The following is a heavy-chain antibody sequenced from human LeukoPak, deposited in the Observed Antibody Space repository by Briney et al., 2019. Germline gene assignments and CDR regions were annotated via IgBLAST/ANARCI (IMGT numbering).Heavy chain of an antibody. V-gene: IGHV3-23*01. CDR3: ARVPAAAGRANYYYYYGLDV. CDR2: ISSSGSGDNT. J-gene: IGHJ6*02. D-gene: IGHD6-13*01. Sequence: GGSLRLSCAASGVTLSTYAMSWARQAPGKGLEWVSGISSSGSGDNTYYADSVKGRFTISRDNSKNTLYLQMNSLRAEDTAVYYCARVPAAAGRANYYYYYGLDVWGQGTTVTVSS. CDR1: GVTLSTYA.